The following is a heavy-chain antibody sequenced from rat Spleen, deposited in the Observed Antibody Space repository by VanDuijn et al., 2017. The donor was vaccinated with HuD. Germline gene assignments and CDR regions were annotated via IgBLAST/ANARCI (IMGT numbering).Heavy chain of an antibody. D-gene: IGHD4-3*01. CDR2: MSPSGGNT. J-gene: IGHJ1*01. CDR3: AIHSDNYWYFDF. V-gene: IGHV5-19*01. CDR1: GFTFSNSG. Sequence: EVHLVESGGGLVKPGRSLKVSCVASGFTFSNSGMHWIRQAPTKGREWVASMSPSGGNTYYRDSVQGRFTISRDNAKNNQYLQMDSLRSEDTATYYCAIHSDNYWYFDFWGPGTMVTVSS.